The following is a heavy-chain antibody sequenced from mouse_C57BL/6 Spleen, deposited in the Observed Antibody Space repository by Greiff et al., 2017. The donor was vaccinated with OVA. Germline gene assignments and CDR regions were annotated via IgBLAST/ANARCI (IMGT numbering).Heavy chain of an antibody. Sequence: DVMLVESGGGLVKPGGSLKLSCAASGFTFSDYGMHWVRQAPEQGLEWVAYISSGSSTLYYADTVKGRFTISRDNAKHTLFLQMTSLRSEDTAMYYCARRNYGSLYYCDYWGQGTTLTVSS. D-gene: IGHD1-1*01. CDR3: ARRNYGSLYYCDY. CDR2: ISSGSSTL. J-gene: IGHJ2*01. V-gene: IGHV5-17*01. CDR1: GFTFSDYG.